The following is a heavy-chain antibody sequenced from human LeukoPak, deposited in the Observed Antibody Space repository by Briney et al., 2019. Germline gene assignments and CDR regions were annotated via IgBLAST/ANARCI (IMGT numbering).Heavy chain of an antibody. CDR1: GGSISSYY. V-gene: IGHV4-59*01. CDR3: AREDYYYYYMDV. Sequence: SETLSLTCTVSGGSISSYYWSWIRQPPGKGLEWIGYIYYSGSTNYNLSLKSRVTISVDTSKNQFSLKLSSVTAADTAVYYCAREDYYYYYMDVWVKGTTVTVSS. J-gene: IGHJ6*03. CDR2: IYYSGST.